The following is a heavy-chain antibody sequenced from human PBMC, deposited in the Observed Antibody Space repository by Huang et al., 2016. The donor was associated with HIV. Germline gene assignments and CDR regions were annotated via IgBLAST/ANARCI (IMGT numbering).Heavy chain of an antibody. D-gene: IGHD2-21*02. CDR3: ATHSGGDSYAPYY. V-gene: IGHV1-24*01. Sequence: QVQLVQSGAEVRTPGASVKVSCKVSGYILTELAMHWVRQSPGKGLEWRGGADPEDGGTMYAEKLQGRVTMTEDTSTDTAYLELSGLTSDDTAVYYCATHSGGDSYAPYYWGQGTLVTVSS. J-gene: IGHJ4*02. CDR2: ADPEDGGT. CDR1: GYILTELA.